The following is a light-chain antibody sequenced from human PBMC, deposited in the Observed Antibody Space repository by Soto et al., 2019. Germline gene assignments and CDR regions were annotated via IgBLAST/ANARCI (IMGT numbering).Light chain of an antibody. CDR2: GAS. Sequence: IVMTQSPATLSVSPGQRATLSCRASQSVSTNLAWYQQKPGQAPRLLIYGASTRATGIPARFSGSGSGTEFTLTISGLLSDDFAVYYCQQYSNWPPWTFGQGTRVDFK. CDR3: QQYSNWPPWT. CDR1: QSVSTN. V-gene: IGKV3D-15*01. J-gene: IGKJ1*01.